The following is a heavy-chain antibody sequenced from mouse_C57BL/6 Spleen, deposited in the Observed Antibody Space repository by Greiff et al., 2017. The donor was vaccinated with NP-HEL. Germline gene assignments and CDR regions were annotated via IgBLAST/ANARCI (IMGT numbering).Heavy chain of an antibody. Sequence: EVQVVESGEGLVKPGGSLKLSCAASGFTFSSYAMSWVRQTPEKRLEWVAYISSGGDYIYYADTVKGRFTISRDNARNTLYLQMSSLKSEDTAMYYCTRDNYGYAMDYWGQGTSVTVSS. V-gene: IGHV5-9-1*02. CDR3: TRDNYGYAMDY. CDR2: ISSGGDYI. J-gene: IGHJ4*01. CDR1: GFTFSSYA. D-gene: IGHD1-1*01.